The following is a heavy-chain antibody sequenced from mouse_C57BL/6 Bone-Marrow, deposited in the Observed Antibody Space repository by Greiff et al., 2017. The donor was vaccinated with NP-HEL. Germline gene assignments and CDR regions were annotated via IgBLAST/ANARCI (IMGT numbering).Heavy chain of an antibody. CDR3: ARGVYYGSSDWFAY. CDR2: INSDGGST. V-gene: IGHV5-2*01. CDR1: EYEFPSHD. Sequence: EVKLMESGGGLVQPGESLKLSCESNEYEFPSHDMSWVRKTPEKRLELVAAINSDGGSTYYPDTMERRFIISRDNTKKTLYLQLRSRRAEDTALYYCARGVYYGSSDWFAYWGQGTLVTVSA. D-gene: IGHD1-1*01. J-gene: IGHJ3*01.